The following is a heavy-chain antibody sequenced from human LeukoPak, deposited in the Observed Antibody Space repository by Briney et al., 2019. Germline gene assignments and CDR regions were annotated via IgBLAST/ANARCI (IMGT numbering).Heavy chain of an antibody. CDR1: GCTFSTSC. V-gene: IGHV3-74*01. D-gene: IGHD4-11*01. CDR3: VRDNYDVMDI. Sequence: GGSLRLSCEASGCTFSTSCMHWVCQGPGKGLLWVSRIESGGTTIYAESVKRRFTISRDNATNTVYLQMNSLRAEDTAIYYCVRDNYDVMDIWGQGTLVTVA. J-gene: IGHJ3*02. CDR2: IESGGTT.